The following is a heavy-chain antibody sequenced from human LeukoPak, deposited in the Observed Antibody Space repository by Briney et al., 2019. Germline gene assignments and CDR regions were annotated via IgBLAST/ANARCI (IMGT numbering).Heavy chain of an antibody. CDR2: IGGSGVST. V-gene: IGHV3-23*01. CDR3: AKDVAGVRGVRRGFDY. CDR1: GFTYSSYG. D-gene: IGHD3-10*01. J-gene: IGHJ4*02. Sequence: GGSQSLPCAASGFTYSSYGMSWVRQAPGKGPEWVSAIGGSGVSTYYADSVKGRFTISRDNSKNTLYLQMNSLRAEDTAIYYCAKDVAGVRGVRRGFDYWGEGTVVSVSS.